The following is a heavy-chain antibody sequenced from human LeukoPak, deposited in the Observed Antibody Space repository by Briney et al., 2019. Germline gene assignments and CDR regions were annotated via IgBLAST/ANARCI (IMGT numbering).Heavy chain of an antibody. CDR2: ITPNADRT. J-gene: IGHJ1*01. V-gene: IGHV3-23*01. CDR1: GFTFGSYG. D-gene: IGHD3-22*01. CDR3: AIMHGYYDGSGYWVQ. Sequence: GALRLSCAASGFTFGSYGMSWVRQAPGKGLEWVSFITPNADRTSYADSVEGRFTISRDNPRNTLYMQMNSLRDEDTALYYCAIMHGYYDGSGYWVQWGQGTLVTVSS.